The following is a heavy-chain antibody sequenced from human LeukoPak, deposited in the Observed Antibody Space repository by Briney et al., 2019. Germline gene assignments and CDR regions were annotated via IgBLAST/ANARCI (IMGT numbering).Heavy chain of an antibody. D-gene: IGHD3-3*01. CDR3: AGTIFGVVIFDY. Sequence: ASVKVSCKASGGTFSSYAISWVRQAPGQGLEWMGGIIPIFGTANYAQKFQGRVTITTDESTSTAYMELSNLRSEDTAVYYCAGTIFGVVIFDYWGQGTLVTVSS. V-gene: IGHV1-69*05. CDR2: IIPIFGTA. J-gene: IGHJ4*02. CDR1: GGTFSSYA.